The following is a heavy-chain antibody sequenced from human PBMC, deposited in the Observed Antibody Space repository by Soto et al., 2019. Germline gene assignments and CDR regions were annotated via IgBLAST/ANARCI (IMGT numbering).Heavy chain of an antibody. CDR3: ARSMAEEVPAANSLLS. CDR1: GGSISSSNW. J-gene: IGHJ4*02. V-gene: IGHV4-4*02. CDR2: IYHSGST. Sequence: XATLSLTFAVSGGSISSSNWWSWFRQPPGKGLEWIGEIYHSGSTNYNPSLKSRVTISVDKSKNQFSLKLSSVTAADTAVYYCARSMAEEVPAANSLLSWGQGTLVTVSS. D-gene: IGHD2-2*01.